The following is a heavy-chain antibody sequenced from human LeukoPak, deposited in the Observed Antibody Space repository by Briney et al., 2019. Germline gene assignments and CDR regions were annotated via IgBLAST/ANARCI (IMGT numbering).Heavy chain of an antibody. D-gene: IGHD1-26*01. CDR2: LYTGGST. CDR3: ARHDSGSFSDAFDI. V-gene: IGHV3-66*04. Sequence: GGSLRLSCAASGFTVSANFMSWVRQAPGKGLEWVSVLYTGGSTYYADSVKGRFTISRDNAKNSLHLQMNSLRAEDTAVYYCARHDSGSFSDAFDIWGQGTMVTVSS. J-gene: IGHJ3*02. CDR1: GFTVSANF.